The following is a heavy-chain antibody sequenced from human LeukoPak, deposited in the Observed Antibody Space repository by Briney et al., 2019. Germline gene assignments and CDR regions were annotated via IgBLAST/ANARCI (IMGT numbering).Heavy chain of an antibody. CDR2: IYSGGRT. J-gene: IGHJ4*02. CDR3: ARAWSGTQYYFDY. CDR1: GFTVSDSY. Sequence: PGGSLRLSCAASGFTVSDSYMSWVRQAPGKGLEWVSVIYSGGRTYYADSVKGRFTISRDHSKNTLYLQMNSLKADDTAVYYCARAWSGTQYYFDYWGQGTLVTVSS. V-gene: IGHV3-66*01. D-gene: IGHD3-3*01.